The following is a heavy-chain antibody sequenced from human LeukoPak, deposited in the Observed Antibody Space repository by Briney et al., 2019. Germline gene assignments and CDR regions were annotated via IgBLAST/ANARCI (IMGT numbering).Heavy chain of an antibody. D-gene: IGHD3-22*01. CDR1: GFTFSSYS. V-gene: IGHV3-21*01. CDR3: ARAPAYYYDSSGLN. CDR2: ISSSSSYI. Sequence: GGSLRLSCAASGFTFSSYSMNWVRQAPGRGLEWVSSISSSSSYIYYADSVKGRFTISRDNAKNSLYLQMNSLRAEDTAVYYCARAPAYYYDSSGLNWGQGTLVTVSS. J-gene: IGHJ4*02.